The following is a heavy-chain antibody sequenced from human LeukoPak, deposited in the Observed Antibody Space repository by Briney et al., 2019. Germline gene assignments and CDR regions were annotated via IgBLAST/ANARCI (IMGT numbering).Heavy chain of an antibody. CDR1: GFTLSTYW. V-gene: IGHV3-7*01. J-gene: IGHJ4*02. Sequence: GGSLRLSCAASGFTLSTYWMSWVRQAPGKGLEWVANIKQDGSENYYVDSVKGRFTISRDNTKNSLYLQMNSLRAEDTAVYYCARDLGAVADYWGQGTLVTVSS. CDR2: IKQDGSEN. D-gene: IGHD6-19*01. CDR3: ARDLGAVADY.